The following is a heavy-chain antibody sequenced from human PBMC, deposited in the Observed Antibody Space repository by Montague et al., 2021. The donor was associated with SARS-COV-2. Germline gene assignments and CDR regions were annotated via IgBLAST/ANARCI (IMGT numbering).Heavy chain of an antibody. Sequence: SLRLSCAASGFSFSSYWMSWVRQAPGKGLEWVSVISGSGGNTYYADSVKGRFTISRDNSKNTLYLQMNSLRAEDTAVYYCAKAPTMVRGVYFDYWGQGTLVTVSS. CDR3: AKAPTMVRGVYFDY. D-gene: IGHD3-10*01. CDR1: GFSFSSYW. V-gene: IGHV3-23*01. J-gene: IGHJ4*02. CDR2: ISGSGGNT.